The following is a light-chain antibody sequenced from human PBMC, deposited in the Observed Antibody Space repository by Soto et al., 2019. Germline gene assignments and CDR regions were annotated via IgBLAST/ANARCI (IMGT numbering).Light chain of an antibody. Sequence: DIQMTQSPSSLSASVGDRVTITCRASQSISIYLNWYQQKPGKAPKLLIYAASSLQSGVPSRFSGSGSGTDFTLTISSLQPEDFATYYCQQSYSTPYTFGQGNKLEIK. J-gene: IGKJ2*01. CDR3: QQSYSTPYT. CDR1: QSISIY. CDR2: AAS. V-gene: IGKV1-39*01.